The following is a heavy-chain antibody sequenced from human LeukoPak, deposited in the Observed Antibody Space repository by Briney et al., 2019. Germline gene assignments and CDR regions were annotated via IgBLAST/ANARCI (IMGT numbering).Heavy chain of an antibody. CDR3: ARAATYHYDSSGYSYFDY. D-gene: IGHD3-22*01. J-gene: IGHJ4*02. V-gene: IGHV1-69*05. Sequence: SVKVSCKASGGTFSSYAISWVRQAPGQGLEWMGGIIPIFGTANYAQKFQGRVTITTDESTSTAYMELSSLRSEDTAVYYCARAATYHYDSSGYSYFDYWGQGTLVTVSS. CDR2: IIPIFGTA. CDR1: GGTFSSYA.